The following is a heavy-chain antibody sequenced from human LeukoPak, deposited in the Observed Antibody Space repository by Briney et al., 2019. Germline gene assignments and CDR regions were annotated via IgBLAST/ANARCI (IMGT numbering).Heavy chain of an antibody. J-gene: IGHJ4*02. CDR2: ISPNSTGT. V-gene: IGHV1-2*02. D-gene: IGHD1-26*01. CDR3: ERGLPGTIITGSFDY. CDR1: GYTFTGYY. Sequence: ASVKVSCKASGYTFTGYYVHWVRQAPGQGLEWMGWISPNSTGTNYAQKFQGRVTVTRDTSNSTAYMELSSLRSDDTAVYYFERGLPGTIITGSFDYWGQGTLVTVSS.